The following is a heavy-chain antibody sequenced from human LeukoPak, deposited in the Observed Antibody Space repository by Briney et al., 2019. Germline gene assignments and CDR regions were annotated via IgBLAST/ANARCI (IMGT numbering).Heavy chain of an antibody. V-gene: IGHV3-23*01. CDR2: ISGSGGST. CDR1: GFTFSSYA. J-gene: IGHJ4*02. D-gene: IGHD5-24*01. CDR3: AKASGEMATITGIDY. Sequence: GGSLRLSCAASGFTFSSYAMSWVRQAPGKGLEWVSAISGSGGSTYYADSVKGRLTISRDNSKNTLYLQMNSLRAEDTAVYYCAKASGEMATITGIDYWGQGTLVTVYS.